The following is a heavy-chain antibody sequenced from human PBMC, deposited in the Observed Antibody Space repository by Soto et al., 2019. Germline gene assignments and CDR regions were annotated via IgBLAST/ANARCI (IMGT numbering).Heavy chain of an antibody. J-gene: IGHJ4*02. CDR3: AREYGDYRLGPKFDY. D-gene: IGHD4-17*01. CDR1: GGTFSSYA. Sequence: QVQLVQSGAEVKKPGSSVKVSCKGSGGTFSSYAISWVRQAPGQGLEWMGGVIPIFGTANYAQKFQGRVKITEAESTSTAYMELGSLRSEDTAVYYRAREYGDYRLGPKFDYWGQGTLVTVSS. V-gene: IGHV1-69*01. CDR2: VIPIFGTA.